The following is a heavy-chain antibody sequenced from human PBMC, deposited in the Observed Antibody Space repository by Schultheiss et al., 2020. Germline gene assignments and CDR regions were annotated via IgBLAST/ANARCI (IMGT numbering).Heavy chain of an antibody. V-gene: IGHV4-34*01. J-gene: IGHJ4*02. CDR2: INHSGNT. Sequence: SATLSLTCAVYGGSFSGYYWSWIRQPPGKGLEWIGEINHSGNTKYNPSLKSRVTISVDTSKNQFSLKLSSVTAADTAVYYCARGWYSSSPFDYWGQGTLVTVSS. CDR3: ARGWYSSSPFDY. CDR1: GGSFSGYY. D-gene: IGHD6-6*01.